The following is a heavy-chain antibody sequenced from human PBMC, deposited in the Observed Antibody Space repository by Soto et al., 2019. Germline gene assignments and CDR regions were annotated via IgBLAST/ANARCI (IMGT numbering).Heavy chain of an antibody. J-gene: IGHJ4*02. CDR3: ARNRFDY. CDR2: INHSGST. V-gene: IGHV4-34*01. Sequence: SETLSLTCAVYGGSFSGYYWSWIRQPPGKGLEWIGEINHSGSTNYNPSLKSRVTISVDTSKNQFSLKLSSVTAADTAVYYCARNRFDYWGQGALVTVSS. CDR1: GGSFSGYY.